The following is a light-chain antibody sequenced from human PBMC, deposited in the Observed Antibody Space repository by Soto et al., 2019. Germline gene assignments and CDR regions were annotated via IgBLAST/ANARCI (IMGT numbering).Light chain of an antibody. V-gene: IGKV3-15*01. Sequence: EIVMTQSPATLSVSPGERATLSYRASQSISTNLAWYQQKPGQGPRLLIFGASTRAIGIPARFSGSGSGTDFTLTISSLQSEDFAVYFCQHYYERPLTFGGGTKVDIK. CDR2: GAS. J-gene: IGKJ4*01. CDR3: QHYYERPLT. CDR1: QSISTN.